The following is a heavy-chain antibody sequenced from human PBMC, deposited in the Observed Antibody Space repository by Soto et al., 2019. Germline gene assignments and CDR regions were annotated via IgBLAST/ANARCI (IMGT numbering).Heavy chain of an antibody. J-gene: IGHJ6*03. Sequence: KASETLSLTCAVSSGSISSSNWWSWVRQPPGKGLEWIGEIYHSGSTNYNPSLKSRVTISVDKSKNQFSLKLSSVTAADTAVYYCARVLLWFGNTYYYYYMDVWGKGTTVTVSS. CDR2: IYHSGST. D-gene: IGHD3-10*01. CDR3: ARVLLWFGNTYYYYYMDV. CDR1: SGSISSSNW. V-gene: IGHV4-4*02.